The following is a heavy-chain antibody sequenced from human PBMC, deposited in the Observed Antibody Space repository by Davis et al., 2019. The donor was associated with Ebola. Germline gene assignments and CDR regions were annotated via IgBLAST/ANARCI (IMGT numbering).Heavy chain of an antibody. CDR1: GYTFRNSA. V-gene: IGHV1-18*01. D-gene: IGHD5-24*01. CDR3: ARWGMVTIFNDY. Sequence: ASVKVSCKASGYTFRNSAISWVRQAPGQGLEWVGWISAYNGNTNYAQKFQGRVTMTTDTSTSTGYMELRSLRSDDTAVYYCARWGMVTIFNDYWGQGTLVTVSS. CDR2: ISAYNGNT. J-gene: IGHJ4*02.